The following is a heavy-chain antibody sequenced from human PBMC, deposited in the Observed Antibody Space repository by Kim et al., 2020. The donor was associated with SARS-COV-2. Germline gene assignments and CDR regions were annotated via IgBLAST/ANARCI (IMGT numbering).Heavy chain of an antibody. V-gene: IGHV3-23*01. D-gene: IGHD4-17*01. Sequence: GGSLRLSCAASGFTFSSYAMSWVRQAPGKGLEWVSAISGSGGSTYYADSVKGRFTISRDNSKNTLYLQMNSLRAEDTAVYYCAKRAIFPDGEANWFDPWGQGTLVTVSS. CDR1: GFTFSSYA. J-gene: IGHJ5*02. CDR2: ISGSGGST. CDR3: AKRAIFPDGEANWFDP.